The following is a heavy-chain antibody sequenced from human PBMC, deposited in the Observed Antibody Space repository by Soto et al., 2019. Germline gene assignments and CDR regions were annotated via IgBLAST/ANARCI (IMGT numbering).Heavy chain of an antibody. CDR2: ISESGAYT. V-gene: IGHV3-23*01. CDR1: QFSLSGSV. Sequence: GGSLRLSCTASQFSLSGSVMYWVRQAPGKGLEWVSAISESGAYTNYADSVKGRFTTSIDDSKNTVYLEMNSLRGDDTARYFCAKLAVRLSYSGLGFWGQGTTVTVSS. CDR3: AKLAVRLSYSGLGF. D-gene: IGHD6-6*01. J-gene: IGHJ6*02.